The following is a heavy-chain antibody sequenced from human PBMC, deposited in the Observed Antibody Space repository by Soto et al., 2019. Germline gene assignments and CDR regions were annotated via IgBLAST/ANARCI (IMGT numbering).Heavy chain of an antibody. CDR1: GFSFSSHA. Sequence: GGSLSLSGAASGFSFSSHAMHWGRQAPGKGLEWVAVISFDGSDQDYAESVKDRSTISRDPYKSMVYLQMNRLRPDDTAMYHCARVGPTKRLQRWYFWDHWGQGTRVTVSS. CDR3: ARVGPTKRLQRWYFWDH. V-gene: IGHV3-30-3*01. D-gene: IGHD5-18*01. J-gene: IGHJ4*02. CDR2: ISFDGSDQ.